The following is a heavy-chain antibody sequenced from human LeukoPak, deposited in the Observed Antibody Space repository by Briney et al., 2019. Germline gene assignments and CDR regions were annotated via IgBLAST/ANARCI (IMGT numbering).Heavy chain of an antibody. CDR3: AKWSGYGDY. V-gene: IGHV3-23*01. Sequence: TGGSLRLSCAASGFTFSSYGMTWVRQAPGKGLEWVSGISGSGGSTYYADSVKGRFTISRDNSKSTLYLQMNSLRAEDTAVYYCAKWSGYGDYWGQGTLVTVSS. J-gene: IGHJ4*02. D-gene: IGHD5-12*01. CDR1: GFTFSSYG. CDR2: ISGSGGST.